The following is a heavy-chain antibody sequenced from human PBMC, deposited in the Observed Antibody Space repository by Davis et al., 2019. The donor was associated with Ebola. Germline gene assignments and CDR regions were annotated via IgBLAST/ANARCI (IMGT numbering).Heavy chain of an antibody. D-gene: IGHD4-17*01. CDR3: AKDLAGLTVTTSLGHNY. CDR2: INSDGSST. Sequence: PGGSLRLSCAASGFTFSSYWMHWVRQAPGKGLVWVSRINSDGSSTSYADSVKGRFTISRDNSKNTLYLQMNSLRAEDTAVYYCAKDLAGLTVTTSLGHNYWGQGTLVTVSS. CDR1: GFTFSSYW. J-gene: IGHJ4*02. V-gene: IGHV3-74*01.